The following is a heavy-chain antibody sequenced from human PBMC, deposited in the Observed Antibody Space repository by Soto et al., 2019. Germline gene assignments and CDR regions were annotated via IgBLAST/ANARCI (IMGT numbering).Heavy chain of an antibody. CDR1: GFTFSSYA. Sequence: GGSLRLSCAASGFTFSSYAMHWVRQAPGKGLEWVAVISYDGSNKYYADSVKGRFTISRDNSKNTLYLQMNSLRAEDTAVYYCARRPVTAATDYWGQGTLVTVSS. V-gene: IGHV3-30-3*01. CDR2: ISYDGSNK. CDR3: ARRPVTAATDY. J-gene: IGHJ4*02. D-gene: IGHD6-13*01.